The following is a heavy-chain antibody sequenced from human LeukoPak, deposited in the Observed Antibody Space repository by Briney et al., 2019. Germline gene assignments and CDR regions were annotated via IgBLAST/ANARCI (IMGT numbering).Heavy chain of an antibody. J-gene: IGHJ4*02. CDR1: GFTFSNYS. Sequence: PGGSLRLSCAASGFTFSNYSINWVRQAPGKGLEWVSFISSNIITKYYADSVKGRFTISRDNAKNSVYLQMNSLRAEDTAVYYCARTPADWGYFDYWGQGALVTVSS. CDR2: ISSNIITK. V-gene: IGHV3-48*01. D-gene: IGHD7-27*01. CDR3: ARTPADWGYFDY.